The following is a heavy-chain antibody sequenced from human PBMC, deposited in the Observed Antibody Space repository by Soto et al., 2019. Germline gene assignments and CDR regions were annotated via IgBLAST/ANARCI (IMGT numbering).Heavy chain of an antibody. CDR3: ARDIPYSGATKYFDY. V-gene: IGHV3-11*06. D-gene: IGHD1-26*01. J-gene: IGHJ4*02. CDR2: ISRSSDYT. CDR1: GFTFSGFY. Sequence: QVQLVESGGGLVEPGGSLRLSCAVSGFTFSGFYMSWIRQAPGKGLQWISHISRSSDYTHYADSVKGRLTISRDNSKNLLYLQMNSLRPEDMAVYYCARDIPYSGATKYFDYWGQGTLVIVSS.